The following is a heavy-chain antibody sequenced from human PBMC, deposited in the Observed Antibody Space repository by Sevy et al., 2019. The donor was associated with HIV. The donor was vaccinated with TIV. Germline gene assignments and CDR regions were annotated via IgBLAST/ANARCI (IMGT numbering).Heavy chain of an antibody. CDR1: GFSFSHYW. J-gene: IGHJ4*02. CDR2: IKQDESGK. Sequence: GGSLRLSCAASGFSFSHYWMHWVRQAPGKGLGWVANIKQDESGKYYVASVKGRFTISRDNAKNSVYLQMNSLIPEDTAIYYCARGNSGSFDYWGQGTLVTVSS. D-gene: IGHD3-22*01. V-gene: IGHV3-7*04. CDR3: ARGNSGSFDY.